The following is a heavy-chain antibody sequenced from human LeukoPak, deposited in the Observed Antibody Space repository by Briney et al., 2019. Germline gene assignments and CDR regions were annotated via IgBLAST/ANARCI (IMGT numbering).Heavy chain of an antibody. CDR1: GGTFSSYA. CDR2: IIPIFGTA. Sequence: VASVKVSCEASGGTFSSYAISWVRQAPGQGLEWMGGIIPIFGTANYAQKFQGRVTITADKSTSAAYMELSSLRSEDTAVYYCASRNYYDSTPFDYWGQGTLVTVSS. D-gene: IGHD3-22*01. J-gene: IGHJ4*02. V-gene: IGHV1-69*06. CDR3: ASRNYYDSTPFDY.